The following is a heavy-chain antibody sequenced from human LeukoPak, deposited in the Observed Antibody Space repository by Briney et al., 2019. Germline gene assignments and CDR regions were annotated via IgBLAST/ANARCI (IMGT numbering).Heavy chain of an antibody. CDR2: IYSGGST. CDR1: GFTFSSNY. Sequence: AGGSLRLSCAASGFTFSSNYMSWVRQAPGKGLEWVSVIYSGGSTYYADSVKGRFTISRDNSKNTLYLQMNSLRAEDTAVYYCAKDQYGGNPQYYFDYWGQGTLVTVSS. V-gene: IGHV3-53*01. D-gene: IGHD4-23*01. J-gene: IGHJ4*02. CDR3: AKDQYGGNPQYYFDY.